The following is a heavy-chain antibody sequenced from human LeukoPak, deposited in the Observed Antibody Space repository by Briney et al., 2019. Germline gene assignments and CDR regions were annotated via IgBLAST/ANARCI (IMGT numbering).Heavy chain of an antibody. CDR3: ARVRYYDFWSGYFRY. CDR2: IYHSGST. Sequence: SETLSLTCTVSGYSISSGYYWGWIRQPPGKGLEWIGSIYHSGSTYYNPSPKSRVIISVDTSKNQFPLKLSSVTAADTAVYYCARVRYYDFWSGYFRYWGQGTLVTVSS. V-gene: IGHV4-38-2*02. CDR1: GYSISSGYY. D-gene: IGHD3-3*01. J-gene: IGHJ4*02.